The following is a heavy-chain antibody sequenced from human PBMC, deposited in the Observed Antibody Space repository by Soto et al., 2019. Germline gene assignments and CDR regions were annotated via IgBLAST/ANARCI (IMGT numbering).Heavy chain of an antibody. CDR3: ARTTTAPTGAVYFDY. CDR1: GGSISSGGYY. CDR2: IYDSGST. J-gene: IGHJ4*02. Sequence: QVQLQESGPGLVKPSQTLSLTCTVSGGSISSGGYYWSWIRQHPGKGLEWIGYIYDSGSTYYNPSLKSRVTISVDTSKNQFSLKLSSVTAADTAVYYCARTTTAPTGAVYFDYWGQGTLVTVSS. V-gene: IGHV4-31*03. D-gene: IGHD4-17*01.